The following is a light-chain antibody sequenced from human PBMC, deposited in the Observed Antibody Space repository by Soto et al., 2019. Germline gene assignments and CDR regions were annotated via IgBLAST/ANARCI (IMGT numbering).Light chain of an antibody. CDR2: EAT. CDR1: SSDVGGYNY. J-gene: IGLJ3*02. V-gene: IGLV2-11*01. CDR3: CSHAGDTMWV. Sequence: QSALTQPRSVSGSPGQSVTISCTGTSSDVGGYNYVSWYQQHPGKAPKLMIYEATKRPSGVSDRFSGSKSGNTASLTISGLQAEDEADYYCCSHAGDTMWVLGGGTKLTVL.